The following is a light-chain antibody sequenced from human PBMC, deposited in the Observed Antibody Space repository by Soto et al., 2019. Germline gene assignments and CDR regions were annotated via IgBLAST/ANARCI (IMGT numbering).Light chain of an antibody. V-gene: IGKV3-20*01. CDR3: QQHAAYPRD. CDR2: GAS. Sequence: EIVLTQSLGTVSLSPEERATLSCRASQSVSSSYLAWYQQKPGQAPRLLIYGASSRATGIPDRFSGSGSGTEFTLTISSLQPEDFATYYCQQHAAYPRDFGQGSMVDNK. J-gene: IGKJ1*01. CDR1: QSVSSSY.